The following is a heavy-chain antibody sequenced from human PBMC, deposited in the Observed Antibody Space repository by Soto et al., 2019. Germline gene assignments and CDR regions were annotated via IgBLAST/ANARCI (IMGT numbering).Heavy chain of an antibody. CDR2: INAGNGNS. V-gene: IGHV1-3*01. CDR3: ARFYGSSAS. D-gene: IGHD6-6*01. J-gene: IGHJ4*02. Sequence: QVQLVQSGAEVKKPGASVKVSCKASGYTFSSYAIHWVRQAPGQGLEWMGWINAGNGNSEYSQKFQGRVTITRDTSASTVYLELSSLRWEDTGVFFCARFYGSSASWGQGSLLTVSS. CDR1: GYTFSSYA.